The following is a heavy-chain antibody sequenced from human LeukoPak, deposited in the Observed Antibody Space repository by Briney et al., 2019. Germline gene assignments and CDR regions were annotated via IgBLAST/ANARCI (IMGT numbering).Heavy chain of an antibody. CDR3: AGSLGYCTSNVCYLKY. CDR2: ISAQHGQT. Sequence: ASVKVSCKTSGYSENFYGITWVRQVAGQGLEWMGWISAQHGQTEYAPNSQDRVTMTTDTYTNTAYMELRSLRSDDTAVYYCAGSLGYCTSNVCYLKYWGQGTLVTVSS. J-gene: IGHJ4*02. V-gene: IGHV1-18*01. D-gene: IGHD2-8*01. CDR1: GYSENFYG.